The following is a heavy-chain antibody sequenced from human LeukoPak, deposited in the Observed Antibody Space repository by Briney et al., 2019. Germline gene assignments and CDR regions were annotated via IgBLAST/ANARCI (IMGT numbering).Heavy chain of an antibody. CDR1: GGSISSSSYY. CDR3: ARRRRYSRHDWNWFDP. J-gene: IGHJ5*02. V-gene: IGHV4-39*01. CDR2: IYYSGST. D-gene: IGHD6-13*01. Sequence: PSETLSLTCTVSGGSISSSSYYWGWIRQPPGKGLEWIGSIYYSGSTYYNPSLKSRVTISVDTSKNQFSLKLSSVTAADTAVYYCARRRRYSRHDWNWFDPWGQGTLVTVSS.